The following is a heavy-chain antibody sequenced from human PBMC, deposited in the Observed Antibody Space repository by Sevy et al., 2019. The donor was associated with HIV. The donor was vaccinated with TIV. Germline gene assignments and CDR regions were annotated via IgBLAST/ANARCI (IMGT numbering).Heavy chain of an antibody. CDR1: GASISTGGYS. J-gene: IGHJ4*02. CDR3: ARGSIYIWGSYRPYGAGGYFDY. Sequence: SETMSLTCAVSGASISTGGYSWSWIRQPPGKGLEWIGYIFHSGSPHYNPSLNSRVTISVDTSKNQFSLKLSSVTAADTGVYYCARGSIYIWGSYRPYGAGGYFDYWGQGTLVTVSS. D-gene: IGHD3-16*02. CDR2: IFHSGSP. V-gene: IGHV4-30-2*01.